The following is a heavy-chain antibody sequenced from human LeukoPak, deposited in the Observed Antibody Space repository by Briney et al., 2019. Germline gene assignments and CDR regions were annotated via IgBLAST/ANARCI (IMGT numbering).Heavy chain of an antibody. CDR3: VRDNVDTAMVYAFDI. Sequence: SVKVSCKASGGTFSSYAISWVRQAPGQGLEWMGRIIPILGIANYAQKFQGRVTITADKSTSTAYMELSSLRSEDTAVYYCVRDNVDTAMVYAFDIWGQGTMVTVSS. J-gene: IGHJ3*02. D-gene: IGHD5-18*01. CDR2: IIPILGIA. V-gene: IGHV1-69*04. CDR1: GGTFSSYA.